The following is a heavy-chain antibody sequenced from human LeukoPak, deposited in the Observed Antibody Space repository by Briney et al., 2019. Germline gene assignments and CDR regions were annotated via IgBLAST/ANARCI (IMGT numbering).Heavy chain of an antibody. Sequence: ASVKVSCKASGYTFTSYGISWVRQAPGQGLEWMGWISAYNGNTNYAQKLQGRVTMTTDTSTSTAYMELRSLRSDDTAVYYCARIVNKLRYFDWLFKGYFDYWGQGTLVTVSS. CDR2: ISAYNGNT. V-gene: IGHV1-18*01. J-gene: IGHJ4*02. CDR3: ARIVNKLRYFDWLFKGYFDY. D-gene: IGHD3-9*01. CDR1: GYTFTSYG.